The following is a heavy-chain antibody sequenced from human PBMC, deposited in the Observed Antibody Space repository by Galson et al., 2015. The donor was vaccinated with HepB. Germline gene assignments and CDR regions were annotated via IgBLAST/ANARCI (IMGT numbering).Heavy chain of an antibody. Sequence: SVKVSCKVSGYTLTELSMHWVRQAPGKGLEWMGGFDPEDGETIYAQKFQGRVTMTEDTSTDTAYMELSSLRSEDTAVYYCATDHPSGRLGNHWYFDLWGRGTLVTVSS. J-gene: IGHJ2*01. V-gene: IGHV1-24*01. D-gene: IGHD3-10*01. CDR3: ATDHPSGRLGNHWYFDL. CDR1: GYTLTELS. CDR2: FDPEDGET.